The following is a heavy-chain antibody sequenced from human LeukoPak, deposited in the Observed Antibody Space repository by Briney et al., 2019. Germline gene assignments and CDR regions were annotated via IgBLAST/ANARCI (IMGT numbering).Heavy chain of an antibody. CDR2: VKSDGTAT. J-gene: IGHJ4*02. CDR1: GFTFSSHL. D-gene: IGHD1-14*01. V-gene: IGHV3-74*01. Sequence: GGSLRLSCAASGFTFSSHLMHWVRQAQGTGLVWVSSVKSDGTATNYADSVKGRFTISRENAKNTLYLQMNSLRVEDTAVYYCVRKFATGDWGQGTLVTDSS. CDR3: VRKFATGD.